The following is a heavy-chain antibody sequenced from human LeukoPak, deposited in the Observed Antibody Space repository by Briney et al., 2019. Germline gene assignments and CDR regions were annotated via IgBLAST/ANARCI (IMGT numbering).Heavy chain of an antibody. CDR3: ARRRTTGTTGYFDY. J-gene: IGHJ4*02. V-gene: IGHV4-4*09. CDR2: IYTSEST. CDR1: VGSISTYY. Sequence: SETLSLTCTVSVGSISTYYWSWIRQPPGKALEWSGYIYTSESTNYNPSLKSRVTISVDTSKNQFSLVLSSLTAADTAFYYCARRRTTGTTGYFDYWGRGILVTVSA. D-gene: IGHD1-1*01.